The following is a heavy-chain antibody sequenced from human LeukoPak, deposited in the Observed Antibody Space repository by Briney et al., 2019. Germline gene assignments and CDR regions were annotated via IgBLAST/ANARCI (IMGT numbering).Heavy chain of an antibody. CDR2: IYTSGST. V-gene: IGHV4-4*07. CDR3: ARENSGSYREFDY. CDR1: GASMSTSY. Sequence: PSETLSLAWPVAGASMSTSYCRWIRHPAEKVLAWIGRIYTSGSTNYNASLKSRVSMSVDTSKNQFSLKLSSVTAADTAVFYCARENSGSYREFDYWGQGTLVTVSS. J-gene: IGHJ4*02. D-gene: IGHD1-26*01.